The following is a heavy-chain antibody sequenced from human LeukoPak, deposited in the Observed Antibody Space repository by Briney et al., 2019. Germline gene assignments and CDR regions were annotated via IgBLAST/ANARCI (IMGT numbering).Heavy chain of an antibody. J-gene: IGHJ4*02. CDR2: ISWNSGSI. CDR1: GFTFDVYA. Sequence: GRSLRLSCAASGFTFDVYAMHWVRQAPGKGLEWVSGISWNSGSIGYADSVKGRFTISRDNAKNSLYLQMNSLRAEDTALYYCAKESSDYGDYGGSFDYWGQGTLVTVSS. V-gene: IGHV3-9*01. CDR3: AKESSDYGDYGGSFDY. D-gene: IGHD4-17*01.